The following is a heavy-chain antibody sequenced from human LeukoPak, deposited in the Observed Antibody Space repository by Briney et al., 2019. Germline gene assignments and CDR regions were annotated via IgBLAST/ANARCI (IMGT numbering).Heavy chain of an antibody. D-gene: IGHD3-22*01. CDR1: GNYW. V-gene: IGHV3-74*01. CDR2: INSDGSWT. J-gene: IGHJ4*02. CDR3: AKHRFESGGYHSTD. Sequence: GGSLRLSCAASGNYWMHWVRQAPGKGLVWVSHINSDGSWTSYADSVKGRFTISKDNAKNTVYLQMNNLRAEDTAVYYCAKHRFESGGYHSTDWGQGTLVTVSS.